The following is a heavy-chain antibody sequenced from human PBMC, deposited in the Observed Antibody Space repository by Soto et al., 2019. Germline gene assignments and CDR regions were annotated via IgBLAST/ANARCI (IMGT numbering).Heavy chain of an antibody. Sequence: GGSLRLSCAASGFTFSSYAMSWVRQAPGKGLEWVSAISGSGGSTYYADSVKGRFTISRDNSKNTLYLQMNSLRDEDTGVYYCANDSVSARYDAFDIWGQGTIFTVSS. J-gene: IGHJ3*02. V-gene: IGHV3-23*01. CDR1: GFTFSSYA. CDR3: ANDSVSARYDAFDI. CDR2: ISGSGGST. D-gene: IGHD1-20*01.